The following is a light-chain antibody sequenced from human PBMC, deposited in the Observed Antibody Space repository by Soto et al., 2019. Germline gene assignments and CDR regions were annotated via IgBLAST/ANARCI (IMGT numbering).Light chain of an antibody. CDR3: SSYTSSSTLV. CDR2: DVS. V-gene: IGLV2-14*01. Sequence: QSSLTQRAYVSGSPGQSITISCTGTSSDVGGYNYVSWYQQHPGKAPKLMIYDVSNRPSGVSNRFSGSKSGNTASLTISGLQAEDEADYYCSSYTSSSTLVFGGGTKVTVL. J-gene: IGLJ2*01. CDR1: SSDVGGYNY.